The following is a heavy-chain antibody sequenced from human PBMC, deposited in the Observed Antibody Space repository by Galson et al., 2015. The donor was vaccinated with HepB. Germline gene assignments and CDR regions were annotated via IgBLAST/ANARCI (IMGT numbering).Heavy chain of an antibody. V-gene: IGHV1-24*01. J-gene: IGHJ5*02. Sequence: SVKVSCKVSGYTLTELSMHWVRQAPGKGLEWMGGFDPEDGETIYAQKFQGRVTMTEDTSTDTAYMELSSLRSEDTAVYYCATLGGGGDCSGGSCYSGLGYNWFDPWGQGTLVTVSS. D-gene: IGHD2-15*01. CDR1: GYTLTELS. CDR3: ATLGGGGDCSGGSCYSGLGYNWFDP. CDR2: FDPEDGET.